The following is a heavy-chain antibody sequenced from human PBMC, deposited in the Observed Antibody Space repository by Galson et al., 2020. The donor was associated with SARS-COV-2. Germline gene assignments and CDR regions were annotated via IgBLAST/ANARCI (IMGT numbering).Heavy chain of an antibody. V-gene: IGHV3-21*06. CDR1: GFSFSGHT. J-gene: IGHJ4*02. CDR3: ARDAIHSGGWYVWAWDY. D-gene: IGHD6-19*01. Sequence: NSGGSLRLSCAASGFSFSGHTLNWVRQAPGKGLEWVSSISSSSRYIYYADSVKGRFTISRDDAKNSVYLQVNSLRAEDTAVYYCARDAIHSGGWYVWAWDYWGQGTLVTVSS. CDR2: ISSSSRYI.